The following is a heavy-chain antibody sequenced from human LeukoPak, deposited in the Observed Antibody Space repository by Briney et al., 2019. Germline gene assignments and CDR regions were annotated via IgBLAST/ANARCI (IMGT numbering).Heavy chain of an antibody. CDR1: GGSISSNTYS. V-gene: IGHV4-39*07. CDR2: IYYGGSA. CDR3: ARAPRGPINWFDP. Sequence: SETLSLTRTVSGGSISSNTYSWGWIRQPPGKGLEWIGSIYYGGSAYYNPSIKSRVTISVNTSKNQFSLKLNSVTAADTAFYYCARAPRGPINWFDPWGQGTLVTVSS. J-gene: IGHJ5*02.